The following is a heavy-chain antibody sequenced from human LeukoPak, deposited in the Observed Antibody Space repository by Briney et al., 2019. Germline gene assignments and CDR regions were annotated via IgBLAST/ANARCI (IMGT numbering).Heavy chain of an antibody. V-gene: IGHV3-30*02. CDR3: APGDSGGYQNYFDY. D-gene: IGHD1-26*01. CDR1: GYTFSNYG. J-gene: IGHJ4*02. CDR2: IRYDGNDK. Sequence: PGGSLRLSCAASGYTFSNYGIHWVRQAPGRGLEWVAFIRYDGNDKYYADSVKGRFTISRDNSKNTLYLQMNSLRAEDTAVYYCAPGDSGGYQNYFDYWGQGTLATVSS.